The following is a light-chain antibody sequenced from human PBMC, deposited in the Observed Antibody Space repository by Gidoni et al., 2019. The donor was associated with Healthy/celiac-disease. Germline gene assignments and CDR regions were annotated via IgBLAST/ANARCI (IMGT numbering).Light chain of an antibody. V-gene: IGKV3-15*01. CDR3: QQYNNWPLT. CDR1: QSVSSN. J-gene: IGKJ4*01. CDR2: GAS. Sequence: DIVMTQSPATLSVSPGESATLSCRASQSVSSNLAWYQQKPGQAPRRLIHGASTRATGIPARFSGSGSGTEFPLTISSRQSEDLAVYYCQQYNNWPLTFGGGTKVEIK.